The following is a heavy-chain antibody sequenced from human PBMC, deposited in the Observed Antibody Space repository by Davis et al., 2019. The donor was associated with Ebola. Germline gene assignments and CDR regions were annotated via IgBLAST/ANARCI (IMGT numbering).Heavy chain of an antibody. CDR2: ISSSGSTI. Sequence: PSETLSLTCAASGFTFSDYYMSWIRQAPGKGLEWVSYISSSGSTIYYADSVKGRFTISRDNAKNSLYLQMNSLRAEDTAVYYCARRLIAARPYYYYGMDVWGQGTTVTVSS. V-gene: IGHV3-11*01. CDR1: GFTFSDYY. D-gene: IGHD6-6*01. J-gene: IGHJ6*02. CDR3: ARRLIAARPYYYYGMDV.